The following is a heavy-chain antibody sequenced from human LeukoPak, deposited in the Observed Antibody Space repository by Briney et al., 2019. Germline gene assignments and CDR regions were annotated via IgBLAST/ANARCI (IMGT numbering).Heavy chain of an antibody. Sequence: GGSLRLSCTVSGFSLSSYAMSWVRRAPGKGLEWVSATSSSDDGKYYADSVRGRFTISRDNSRNTMYLQMNSLRAEDAAVYYCARDGYSGSYYRLYYFFMDVWGKGTTVTVSS. J-gene: IGHJ6*03. V-gene: IGHV3-23*01. D-gene: IGHD1-26*01. CDR2: TSSSDDGK. CDR3: ARDGYSGSYYRLYYFFMDV. CDR1: GFSLSSYA.